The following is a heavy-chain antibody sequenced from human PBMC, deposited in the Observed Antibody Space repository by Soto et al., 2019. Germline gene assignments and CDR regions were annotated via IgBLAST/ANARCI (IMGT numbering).Heavy chain of an antibody. CDR3: STHQDSGSICLDLDY. Sequence: ELQLLESGGDLVQPGGSLRLSCAASGFTFSNYAISWVRLTPGEGLDWVSAISASGGNAYIPDSVKGRFTISRDNSKNTMDLQRKSLRAEETAGYYCSTHQDSGSICLDLDYRGQGILGNVSA. V-gene: IGHV3-23*01. J-gene: IGHJ4*02. D-gene: IGHD2-15*01. CDR1: GFTFSNYA. CDR2: ISASGGNA.